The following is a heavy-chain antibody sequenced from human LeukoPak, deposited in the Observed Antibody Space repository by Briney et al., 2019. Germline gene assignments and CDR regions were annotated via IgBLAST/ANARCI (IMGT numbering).Heavy chain of an antibody. J-gene: IGHJ5*02. CDR1: GGSFSGYY. V-gene: IGHV4-34*01. Sequence: TSETLSLTCAVYGGSFSGYYWSWIRQPPGKGLEWIGEINHSGSTNYNPSLKSRVTISVDTSKNQFSLKLSSVTAADTAVYYCARARRIAAAGTLRHWFDPWGQGTLVTVSS. CDR3: ARARRIAAAGTLRHWFDP. D-gene: IGHD6-13*01. CDR2: INHSGST.